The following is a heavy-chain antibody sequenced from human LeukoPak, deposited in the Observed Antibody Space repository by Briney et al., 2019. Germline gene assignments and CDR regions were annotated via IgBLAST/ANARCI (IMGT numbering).Heavy chain of an antibody. V-gene: IGHV3-20*04. CDR1: GFSFEDHG. Sequence: PGGSLRLSCAASGFSFEDHGMSWVRQAPGKGLEWVSGINWNGISTTYADSVKGRFTISRDNAKNSLFLLMNSLRAEDTAFYYCARAIEYCSGGSCLLDSWCQGTLVTVSS. J-gene: IGHJ4*02. D-gene: IGHD2-15*01. CDR2: INWNGIST. CDR3: ARAIEYCSGGSCLLDS.